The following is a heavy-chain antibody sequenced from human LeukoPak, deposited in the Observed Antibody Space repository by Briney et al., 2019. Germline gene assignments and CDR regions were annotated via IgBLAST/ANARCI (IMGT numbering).Heavy chain of an antibody. J-gene: IGHJ6*03. CDR3: ASPSSSNYYYYMDV. V-gene: IGHV4-39*01. Sequence: SETLSLTCTVSGGSISISSSYWGWIRQPPGKGLEWIGSIYYSGSTYYNPSLKSRVTISVDTSKNQFSLKLSSVTAADTAVYYCASPSSSNYYYYMDVWGKGTTVTISS. D-gene: IGHD2/OR15-2a*01. CDR1: GGSISISSSY. CDR2: IYYSGST.